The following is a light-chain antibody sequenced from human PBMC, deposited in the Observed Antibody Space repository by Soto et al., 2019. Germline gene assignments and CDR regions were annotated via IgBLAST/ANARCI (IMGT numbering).Light chain of an antibody. CDR2: KAS. V-gene: IGKV1-5*03. CDR3: QQYKSYPWT. J-gene: IGKJ1*01. Sequence: DIQMTQSPSTLSASVGDRVTITCRASQSISSWLAWYQQKPGKAPKLLIYKASSLESGVPSRVSGSGSGTEFILTISSLQPDDFATYYCQQYKSYPWTFGQGTKVEIK. CDR1: QSISSW.